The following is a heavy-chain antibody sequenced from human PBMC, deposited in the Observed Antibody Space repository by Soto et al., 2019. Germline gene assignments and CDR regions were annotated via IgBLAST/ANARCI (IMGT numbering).Heavy chain of an antibody. CDR1: GFTFGDYA. J-gene: IGHJ4*02. CDR3: VRRQYIDC. CDR2: IRSKAYGGAT. Sequence: EVQLVESGGGLVQPGRSLRLSCTGSGFTFGDYAMSWFRQAPGKGLEWVGVIRSKAYGGATEYAASVKGRFTISRDDSTSIAYLQTNSLKTAGTAVYYCVRRQYIDCWGQGTLVTVSS. V-gene: IGHV3-49*03.